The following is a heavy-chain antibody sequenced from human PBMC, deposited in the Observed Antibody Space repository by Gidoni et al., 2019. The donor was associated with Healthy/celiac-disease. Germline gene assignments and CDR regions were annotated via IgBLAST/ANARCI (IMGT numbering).Heavy chain of an antibody. CDR3: ARTRTPDSYGWGFNYYYGMDV. Sequence: EVQLVQSGAEVKKPGESLKISCKGSGYSFTSYWIGWVRQMPGKGLEWMGIIYPGDSDTRYSPSFQGQVTISADKSISTAYLQWSSLKASDTAMYYCARTRTPDSYGWGFNYYYGMDVWGQGTTVTVSS. CDR1: GYSFTSYW. V-gene: IGHV5-51*01. CDR2: IYPGDSDT. D-gene: IGHD5-18*01. J-gene: IGHJ6*02.